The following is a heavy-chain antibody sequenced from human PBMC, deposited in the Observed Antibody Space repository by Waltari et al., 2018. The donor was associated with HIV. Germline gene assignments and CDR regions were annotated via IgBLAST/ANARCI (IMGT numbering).Heavy chain of an antibody. J-gene: IGHJ4*02. CDR2: IDYSGSA. V-gene: IGHV4-4*07. CDR1: LGSMNNYF. D-gene: IGHD3-10*01. Sequence: QVQLQESGPGLAKPSETMSLTCTVSLGSMNNYFWSWIRQPAGKGLEWIGRIDYSGSANYNPSLRSRVTMSVDTSKNQFSLRLTSLTAADTAIYFCARGGYRVSTSGTSSFDHWGQGKLFTVSS. CDR3: ARGGYRVSTSGTSSFDH.